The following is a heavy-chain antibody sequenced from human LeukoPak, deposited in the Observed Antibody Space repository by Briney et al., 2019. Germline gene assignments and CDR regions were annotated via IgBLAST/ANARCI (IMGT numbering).Heavy chain of an antibody. CDR2: IKQDGSEK. Sequence: GGSLRLSCAASGFTFSSYWMSWVRQAPGKGLEWVANIKQDGSEKYYVDSVKGRFTISRDNAKNSLYLQINNLKAEDTAVYYYGRLAHNAWYAIDFWGQGALVTVSS. CDR3: GRLAHNAWYAIDF. D-gene: IGHD6-13*01. CDR1: GFTFSSYW. J-gene: IGHJ4*02. V-gene: IGHV3-7*01.